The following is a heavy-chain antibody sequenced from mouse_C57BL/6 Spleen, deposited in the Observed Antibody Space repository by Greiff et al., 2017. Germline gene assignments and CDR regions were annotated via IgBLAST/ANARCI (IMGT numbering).Heavy chain of an antibody. D-gene: IGHD1-1*01. CDR1: GFNIKNTY. V-gene: IGHV14-3*01. CDR3: ARVPYGSSSYFDY. CDR2: NEHENGNN. Sequence: EVQLQQSVAELVRPGASVKLSCTASGFNIKNTYMHWVKQRPEQGLEWIGRNEHENGNNKYAPKFQGKATITADTSSNTAYLQLSSLTSEDTAIYYCARVPYGSSSYFDYWGQGTTLTVSS. J-gene: IGHJ2*01.